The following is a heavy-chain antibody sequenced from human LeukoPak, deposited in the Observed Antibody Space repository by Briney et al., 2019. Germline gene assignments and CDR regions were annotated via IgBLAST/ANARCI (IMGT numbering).Heavy chain of an antibody. J-gene: IGHJ4*02. Sequence: GGSLRLSCVASGLNFGESAMHWVRHAPGKGLEWVSLISADGGSAFSADSVKGRFSISRDNSKNSLYLQMDSLRSEDTAMYFCAKESGKFDSWGQGTLVVVSS. V-gene: IGHV3-43*02. D-gene: IGHD2-21*01. CDR1: GLNFGESA. CDR3: AKESGKFDS. CDR2: ISADGGSA.